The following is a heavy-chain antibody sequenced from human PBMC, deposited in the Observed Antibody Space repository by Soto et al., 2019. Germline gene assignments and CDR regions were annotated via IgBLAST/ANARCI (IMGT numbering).Heavy chain of an antibody. CDR1: GFTFSSYA. CDR2: ISGSGGST. J-gene: IGHJ4*02. CDR3: AKDSDYSDSSGTSDY. Sequence: VGSLRLSCAASGFTFSSYAMSWVRQAPGKGLEWVSAISGSGGSTYYADSVKGRFTISRDNSKNTLYLQMNSLRAEDTAVYYCAKDSDYSDSSGTSDYWGQGTLLTVSS. V-gene: IGHV3-23*01. D-gene: IGHD3-22*01.